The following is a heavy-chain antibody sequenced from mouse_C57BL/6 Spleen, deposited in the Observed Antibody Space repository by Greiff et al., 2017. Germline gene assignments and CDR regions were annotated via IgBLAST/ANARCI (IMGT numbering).Heavy chain of an antibody. D-gene: IGHD2-10*01. V-gene: IGHV3-6*01. CDR2: ISYDGSN. CDR1: GYSITSGYY. CDR3: ARSFYGNLYYYAMDY. Sequence: EVQRVESGPGLVKPSQSLSLTCSVTGYSITSGYYWNWIRQFPGNKLEWMGYISYDGSNNYNPSLKNRISITRDTSKNQFFLKLNSVTTEDTASYYCARSFYGNLYYYAMDYWGQGTSVTVSS. J-gene: IGHJ4*01.